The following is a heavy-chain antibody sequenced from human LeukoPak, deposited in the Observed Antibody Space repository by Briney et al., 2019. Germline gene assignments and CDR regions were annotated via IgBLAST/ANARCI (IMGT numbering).Heavy chain of an antibody. D-gene: IGHD6-13*01. CDR2: ISAYNGNT. V-gene: IGHV1-18*01. CDR1: GYTFTSYG. J-gene: IGHJ6*03. Sequence: ASVKVSCKASGYTFTSYGISWVRQAPGQGLEWMGWISAYNGNTNYAQKLQGRVTMTTDTSTSTAYMELRSLRSDDTAVYYCARVLWAAGHYYYYYMDVWGKGTTVTVSS. CDR3: ARVLWAAGHYYYYYMDV.